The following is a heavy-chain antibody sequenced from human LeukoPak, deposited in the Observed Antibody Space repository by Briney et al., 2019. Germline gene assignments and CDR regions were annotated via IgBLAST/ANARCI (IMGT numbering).Heavy chain of an antibody. V-gene: IGHV4-34*01. D-gene: IGHD2-15*01. CDR2: INHSGST. CDR1: GGSFSGYY. J-gene: IGHJ5*02. Sequence: PSETLSLTCAAYGGSFSGYYWSWIRQPPGKGLEWIGEINHSGSTNYNPSLKSRVTISVDTSKNQFSLKLSSVTAADTAVYYCARGIVVVVAATRWFDPWGQGTLVTVSS. CDR3: ARGIVVVVAATRWFDP.